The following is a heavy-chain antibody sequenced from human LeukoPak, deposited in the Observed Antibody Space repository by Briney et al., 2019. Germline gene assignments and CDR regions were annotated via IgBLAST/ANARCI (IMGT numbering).Heavy chain of an antibody. CDR3: ARSCIAAAVDNWFDP. Sequence: SVKVSCKASGGTLSSYAISWVRQAPGQGLEWMGGIIPIFGTANYAQKFQGRVTITADESTSTAYMELSSLRSEDTAVYYCARSCIAAAVDNWFDPWGQGTLVTVSS. CDR2: IIPIFGTA. J-gene: IGHJ5*02. D-gene: IGHD6-13*01. CDR1: GGTLSSYA. V-gene: IGHV1-69*13.